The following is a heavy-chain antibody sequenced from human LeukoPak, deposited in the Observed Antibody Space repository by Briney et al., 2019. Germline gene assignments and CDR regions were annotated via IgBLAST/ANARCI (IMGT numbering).Heavy chain of an antibody. CDR2: ITGSGGST. CDR3: ARELFDFDY. D-gene: IGHD3-10*01. J-gene: IGHJ4*02. CDR1: GFTFDNFA. V-gene: IGHV3-23*01. Sequence: PGGSLRLSCAPSGFTFDNFAMTWVRQAPGKGLEWVSEITGSGGSTYYADSVKGRFTISRDNSKNTLYLQMNSLRAEDTAIYYCARELFDFDYWGQGPVVTVSS.